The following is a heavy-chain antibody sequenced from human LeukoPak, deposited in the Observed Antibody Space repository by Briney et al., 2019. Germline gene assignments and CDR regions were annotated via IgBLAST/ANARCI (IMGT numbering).Heavy chain of an antibody. CDR3: ARDPLSANDFDI. CDR1: GGSISTYY. CDR2: VHYTGSA. Sequence: SETLSLTCTVSGGSISTYYWSWIRQPPGKGLEWIGSVHYTGSAYYNPSLKSRVTISVDTSRSQFSLRLSSVTAADTAVYFCARDPLSANDFDIWGQGTMVTVSS. D-gene: IGHD6-25*01. J-gene: IGHJ3*02. V-gene: IGHV4-59*01.